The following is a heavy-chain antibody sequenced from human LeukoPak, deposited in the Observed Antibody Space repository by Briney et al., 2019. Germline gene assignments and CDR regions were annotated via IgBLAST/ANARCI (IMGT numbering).Heavy chain of an antibody. J-gene: IGHJ5*02. V-gene: IGHV1-2*02. D-gene: IGHD1-7*01. CDR2: INPNSGGT. CDR1: GYTFTGYY. CDR3: ARNYGGDWFDP. Sequence: ASVKVSCKASGYTFTGYYMHWVRQAPGQGLEWMGWINPNSGGTNYAQKFQGRVPMTRDTSISKAYMELSRLRSDDTAVYYCARNYGGDWFDPWGQGTLVTVSS.